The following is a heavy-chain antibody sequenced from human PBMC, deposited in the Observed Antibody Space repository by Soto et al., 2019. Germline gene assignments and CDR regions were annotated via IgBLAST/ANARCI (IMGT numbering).Heavy chain of an antibody. D-gene: IGHD3-16*01. CDR1: GYNFATNW. Sequence: GYSLKISCKGFGYNFATNWIGWVRQMPGKGLEWMGIIWPGDSDTRYNPSFQGHVTFSADKSISTAYLHLNSLKASDTAMYYCARLRDYAAGMDVWGQGTTVTVYS. CDR3: ARLRDYAAGMDV. CDR2: IWPGDSDT. J-gene: IGHJ6*02. V-gene: IGHV5-51*01.